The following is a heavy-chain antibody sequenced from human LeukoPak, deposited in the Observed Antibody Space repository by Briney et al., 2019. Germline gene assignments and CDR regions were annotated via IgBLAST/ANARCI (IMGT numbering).Heavy chain of an antibody. CDR1: GFTFSDHY. D-gene: IGHD2-21*02. V-gene: IGHV3-72*01. CDR3: ARGTVTAPDY. J-gene: IGHJ4*02. Sequence: PGGSLRLSCAASGFTFSDHYMDWVRQAPGKGLEWVGRIRNKANSYTTEYAASVKGRFTISRDNSKNTLYLQMNRLRPEDTAVYYCARGTVTAPDYRGQGTLVTVSS. CDR2: IRNKANSYTT.